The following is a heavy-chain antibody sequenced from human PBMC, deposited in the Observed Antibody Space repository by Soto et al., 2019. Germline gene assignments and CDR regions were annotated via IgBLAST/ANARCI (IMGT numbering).Heavy chain of an antibody. J-gene: IGHJ4*02. Sequence: SETLSLTCTVSGGSISSGGYYWSWIRQHPGKGLEWIGYIYYSGSTYYNPSLKSRVTISVDTSKNQFSLKLSSVTAADTAVYYCARGPLMTIFGVVSGAPGIWGQRTLVTVSS. CDR3: ARGPLMTIFGVVSGAPGI. D-gene: IGHD3-3*01. V-gene: IGHV4-31*03. CDR1: GGSISSGGYY. CDR2: IYYSGST.